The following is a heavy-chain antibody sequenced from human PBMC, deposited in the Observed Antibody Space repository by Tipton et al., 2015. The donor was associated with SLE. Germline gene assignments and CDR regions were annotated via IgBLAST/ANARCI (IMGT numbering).Heavy chain of an antibody. CDR3: AKDDAWLRFQH. J-gene: IGHJ4*02. CDR2: ISGSGGST. CDR1: GFTFSSYA. Sequence: SLRLSCAASGFTFSSYAMSWVRQAPGKGLEWVSAISGSGGSTYYADSVKGHFTISRDNSKNSVYVQMDSLRVEDTAIYYCAKDDAWLRFQHWGRGTLVTVSS. D-gene: IGHD3-9*01. V-gene: IGHV3-23*01.